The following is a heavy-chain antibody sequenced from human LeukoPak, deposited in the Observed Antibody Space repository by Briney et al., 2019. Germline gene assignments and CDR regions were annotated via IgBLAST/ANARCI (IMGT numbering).Heavy chain of an antibody. CDR1: SGSLSGYY. V-gene: IGHV4-34*01. D-gene: IGHD2-15*01. Sequence: SETLSLTCAVYSGSLSGYYWSWIRQPPGRGLEWIGEINRSGSANYNPSLKSRVTISVDTSKKQFSLKLSSVTAADTAVYYCARERCSGGSCSLDYWGQGTLVTVSS. CDR2: INRSGSA. J-gene: IGHJ4*02. CDR3: ARERCSGGSCSLDY.